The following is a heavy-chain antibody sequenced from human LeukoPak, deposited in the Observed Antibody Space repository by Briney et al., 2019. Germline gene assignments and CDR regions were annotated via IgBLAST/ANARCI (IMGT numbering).Heavy chain of an antibody. D-gene: IGHD5-12*01. CDR2: ISGSGGTT. CDR1: GITFSNYA. CDR3: AKGRRYSGYDYGKAFDYFDY. J-gene: IGHJ4*02. Sequence: GGSLRLSCAASGITFSNYAMSWVRQAPGKGLEWVSEISGSGGTTYYADSVKGRFTLSRDNSKNMVYLQMNSLRAEDTAVYYCAKGRRYSGYDYGKAFDYFDYWGQGTLVTVSS. V-gene: IGHV3-23*01.